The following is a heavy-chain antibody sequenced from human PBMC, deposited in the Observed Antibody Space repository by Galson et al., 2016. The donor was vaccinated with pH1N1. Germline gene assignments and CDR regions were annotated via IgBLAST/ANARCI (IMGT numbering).Heavy chain of an antibody. Sequence: SLRLSCAASGFTFSVTGMNWVRLAPGEGLEWVSIIHKGGSPTYYAESVRGRFTISRDNSKDTLYLQMNSLRAEDTATYYCATDLGDKSGWPIFDHWGRGTRVTVSS. J-gene: IGHJ5*02. D-gene: IGHD6-19*01. CDR3: ATDLGDKSGWPIFDH. V-gene: IGHV3-23*03. CDR1: GFTFSVTG. CDR2: IHKGGSPT.